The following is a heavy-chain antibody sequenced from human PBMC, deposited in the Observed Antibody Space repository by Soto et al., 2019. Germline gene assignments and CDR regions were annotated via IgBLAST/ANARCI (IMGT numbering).Heavy chain of an antibody. J-gene: IGHJ6*02. CDR2: INHSGST. CDR3: ARGKGLRPHYYYYGMDV. V-gene: IGHV4-34*01. Sequence: PSETLSLTCAVYGGSFSGYYWSWIRQPPGKGLEWIGEINHSGSTNYNPSLKSRVTISVDTSKNQFSLKLSSVTAADTAVYYCARGKGLRPHYYYYGMDVWGQGTTVTVSS. D-gene: IGHD5-12*01. CDR1: GGSFSGYY.